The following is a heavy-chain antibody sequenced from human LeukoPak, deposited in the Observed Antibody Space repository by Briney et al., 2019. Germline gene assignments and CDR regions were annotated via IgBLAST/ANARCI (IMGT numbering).Heavy chain of an antibody. CDR1: GFTFSSYS. J-gene: IGHJ4*02. CDR3: ARVKTYGRYFDF. D-gene: IGHD3-10*01. CDR2: IRSSSSYI. V-gene: IGHV3-21*04. Sequence: GGSLRLSCAASGFTFSSYSMNWVRQAPGKGLEWVSSIRSSSSYIYYADSLKGRFTISRDNAKNSLYLQMNSPRAEDTAVYYCARVKTYGRYFDFWGQGTLVTVSS.